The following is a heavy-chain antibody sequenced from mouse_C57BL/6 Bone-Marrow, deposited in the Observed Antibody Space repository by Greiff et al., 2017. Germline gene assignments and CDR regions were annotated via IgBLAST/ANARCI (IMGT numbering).Heavy chain of an antibody. D-gene: IGHD4-1*01. CDR1: GYTFTSYW. CDR2: IYPTSGRT. J-gene: IGHJ2*01. CDR3: ARSGPLGRSFDN. V-gene: IGHV1-55*01. Sequence: QVQLQQPGAELVKPGASVKMSCKASGYTFTSYWITWVKQRPGQGLEWIGDIYPTSGRTNYNEKFKSKAILTVDPASNTAYMQSSSLPSEDAAVFYCARSGPLGRSFDNWGQGTTLTGSS.